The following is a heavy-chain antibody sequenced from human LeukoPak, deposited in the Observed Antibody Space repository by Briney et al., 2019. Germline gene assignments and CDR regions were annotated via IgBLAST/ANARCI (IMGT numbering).Heavy chain of an antibody. CDR1: GGSISGYY. D-gene: IGHD3-3*01. CDR3: AREFSRDWPGIFGVATGPYYYMDV. V-gene: IGHV4-4*07. CDR2: IYTSGST. J-gene: IGHJ6*03. Sequence: SETLSLTCTVSGGSISGYYWSWIRQPAGKGLEWIGRIYTSGSTNYNPSLKSRVTISVDTSKNQFSLKLSSVTAADTAVYYCAREFSRDWPGIFGVATGPYYYMDVWGKGTTVTVSS.